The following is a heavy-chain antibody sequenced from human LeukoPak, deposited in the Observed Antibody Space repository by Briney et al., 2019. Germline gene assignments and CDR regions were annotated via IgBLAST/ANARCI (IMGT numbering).Heavy chain of an antibody. J-gene: IGHJ4*02. Sequence: GEALNISCKGAGYSFTSYWIAWVRPMPGKGLEWMGIIYPGDSDNRYSPSFQGQVTISADKSISTAYLQWSSLKASDTAMYYCARRYSSSWWIDYWGQGTLVAVSS. CDR3: ARRYSSSWWIDY. V-gene: IGHV5-51*01. CDR2: IYPGDSDN. CDR1: GYSFTSYW. D-gene: IGHD6-13*01.